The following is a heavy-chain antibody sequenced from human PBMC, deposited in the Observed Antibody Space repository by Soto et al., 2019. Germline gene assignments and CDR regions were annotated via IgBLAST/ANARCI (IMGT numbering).Heavy chain of an antibody. CDR2: ISSSSSYI. D-gene: IGHD2-15*01. CDR3: ARDGTPGSRHYYYYYGMDV. Sequence: GGSLRLSCAASGFTFSSYSMNWVRQAPGKGLEWVSSISSSSSYIYYADSVKGRFTISRDNAKNSLYLQMNSLRAEDTAVYYCARDGTPGSRHYYYYYGMDVWGQGTTVTVSS. CDR1: GFTFSSYS. V-gene: IGHV3-21*01. J-gene: IGHJ6*02.